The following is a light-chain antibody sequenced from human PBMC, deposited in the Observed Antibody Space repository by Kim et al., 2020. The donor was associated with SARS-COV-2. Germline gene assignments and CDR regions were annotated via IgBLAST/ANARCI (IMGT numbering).Light chain of an antibody. J-gene: IGKJ1*01. CDR3: QQSHSTPRT. Sequence: DIQMTQSPCSLSASVGDRVTITCRTSQSISSYLNWYQQKPGKAPKFLIYAASNLQSGVPSRFSGSGSGTDFTLTITSLQPEDFATYYCQQSHSTPRTFGQGTKVDIK. CDR1: QSISSY. V-gene: IGKV1-39*01. CDR2: AAS.